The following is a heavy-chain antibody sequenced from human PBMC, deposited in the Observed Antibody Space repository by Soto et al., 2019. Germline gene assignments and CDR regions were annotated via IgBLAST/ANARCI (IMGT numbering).Heavy chain of an antibody. CDR2: IAFDGSQE. CDR1: GFTFNTSG. CDR3: ATKVRVTNYLYYGMDV. D-gene: IGHD2-21*02. Sequence: PGGSLRLSCAASGFTFNTSGMHWVRQAPGKGLEWVAVIAFDGSQEFYGDSVRGRFTISRDNSKNTLFLQMKRLTPEDTAVYYCATKVRVTNYLYYGMDVWGQGTTVTVSS. V-gene: IGHV3-30*03. J-gene: IGHJ6*02.